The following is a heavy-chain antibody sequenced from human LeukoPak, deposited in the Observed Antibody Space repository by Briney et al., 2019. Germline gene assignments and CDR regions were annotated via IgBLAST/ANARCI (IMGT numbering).Heavy chain of an antibody. V-gene: IGHV1-18*01. Sequence: ASVKVSCKASGYTFTSYGISWVRQAPGQGLEWMGWISAYNGNTNYAQKLQGRVTMTTDTSTSTAYMELRSLRSDDTAVYYCAREGYSGYDLPGLGFDPWGRGTLVTVSS. CDR1: GYTFTSYG. D-gene: IGHD5-12*01. CDR2: ISAYNGNT. CDR3: AREGYSGYDLPGLGFDP. J-gene: IGHJ5*02.